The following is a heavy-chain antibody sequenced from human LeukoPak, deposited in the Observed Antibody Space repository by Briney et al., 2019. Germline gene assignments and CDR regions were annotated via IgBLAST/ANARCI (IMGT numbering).Heavy chain of an antibody. Sequence: GGALRLSCAASGFTFSNYGIHWVRQAPGRGLEWVAVISYDGNKKYYADSVKGRFTISRDNSKNTLYLQMNSLRAEDTAVYYCARAARPNNWFDPWGQGTLVTVSS. J-gene: IGHJ5*02. CDR3: ARAARPNNWFDP. CDR2: ISYDGNKK. V-gene: IGHV3-30*03. D-gene: IGHD6-6*01. CDR1: GFTFSNYG.